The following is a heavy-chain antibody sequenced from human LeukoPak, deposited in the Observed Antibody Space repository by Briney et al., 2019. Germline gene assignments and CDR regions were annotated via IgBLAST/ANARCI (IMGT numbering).Heavy chain of an antibody. V-gene: IGHV1-46*01. Sequence: ASVKVSCKASGYTFTSYYMHWVRQAPGQGLEWMGIINPSGGSTGYAQKFQGRVTMTRDTSTSAVYMELSSLRSEDTAVYYCAGSITMIVGVLTEWGQGTLVTVSS. CDR1: GYTFTSYY. J-gene: IGHJ4*02. D-gene: IGHD3-22*01. CDR2: INPSGGST. CDR3: AGSITMIVGVLTE.